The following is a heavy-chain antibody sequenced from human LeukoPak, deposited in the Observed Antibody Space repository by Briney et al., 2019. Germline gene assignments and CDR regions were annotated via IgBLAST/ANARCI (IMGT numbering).Heavy chain of an antibody. J-gene: IGHJ6*03. CDR3: TRAGNPGRYYYYYMDV. Sequence: GGSLRLSCTASGFTFGDYAMSWVRQAPGKGLEWVGFIRSKAYGGTTEYAASVKGRFTISRDDSKSIAYLQMNSLKTEDTAVYYCTRAGNPGRYYYYYMDVWGKGTTVTVSS. CDR1: GFTFGDYA. D-gene: IGHD1-26*01. CDR2: IRSKAYGGTT. V-gene: IGHV3-49*04.